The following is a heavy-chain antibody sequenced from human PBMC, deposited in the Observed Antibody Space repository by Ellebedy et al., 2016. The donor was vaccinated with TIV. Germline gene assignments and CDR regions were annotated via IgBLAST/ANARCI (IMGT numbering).Heavy chain of an antibody. V-gene: IGHV3-21*01. CDR3: AGDSIGVGEVY. CDR1: GFPFRRYT. D-gene: IGHD3-10*01. Sequence: GESLKISCAASGFPFRRYTMNWVRQAPGKGLEWVSSISGSRSYIYYTDSVKGRFTISRDNAKNSLYLQMNSLRAEDTAVYYCAGDSIGVGEVYWGQGTLVTVSS. J-gene: IGHJ4*02. CDR2: ISGSRSYI.